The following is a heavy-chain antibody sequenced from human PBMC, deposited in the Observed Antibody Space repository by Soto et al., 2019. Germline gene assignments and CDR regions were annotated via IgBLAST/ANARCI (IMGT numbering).Heavy chain of an antibody. J-gene: IGHJ4*02. CDR1: GGTFSSYA. CDR2: IIPIFGTT. D-gene: IGHD3-22*01. Sequence: VKVSCKASGGTFSSYAISWVRQAPGQGLEWMGGIIPIFGTTNYAQKLQGRVTMTADASTSTAYMELRSLRSDDTAVYYCAREGMYYYDSSGIDYWGQGTLVTV. V-gene: IGHV1-69*01. CDR3: AREGMYYYDSSGIDY.